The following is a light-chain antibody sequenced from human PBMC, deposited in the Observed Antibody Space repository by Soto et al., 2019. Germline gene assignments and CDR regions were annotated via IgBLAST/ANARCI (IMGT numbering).Light chain of an antibody. CDR3: QQSYSTTWT. V-gene: IGKV1-39*01. CDR2: AAS. CDR1: QGISTF. Sequence: IRVTQSPSSLSASVGDRVTITCRASQGISTFLNWYQQKPGKAPKLLIYAASSLQSGVPSRFSGSGSETDFTLTICSLQPEDFATYSCQQSYSTTWTFGQRTKVDIK. J-gene: IGKJ1*01.